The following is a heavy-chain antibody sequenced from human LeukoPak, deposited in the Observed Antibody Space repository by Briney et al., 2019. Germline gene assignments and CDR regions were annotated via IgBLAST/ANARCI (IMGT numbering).Heavy chain of an antibody. CDR2: ITASGSST. V-gene: IGHV3-23*01. CDR3: PNYDTRCELFSNYDD. D-gene: IGHD5-24*01. Sequence: GGSLRLSCAASGFTFSNYAISCVRQAPAEGLEGVSAITASGSSTYYADSVKGRFTISTNNYKNTLYLQMSALSTADTALYYCPNYDTRCELFSNYDDWGQGALVTVSS. J-gene: IGHJ4*02. CDR1: GFTFSNYA.